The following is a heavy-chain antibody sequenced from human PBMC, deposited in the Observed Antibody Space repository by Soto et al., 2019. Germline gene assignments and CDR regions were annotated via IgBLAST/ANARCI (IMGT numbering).Heavy chain of an antibody. J-gene: IGHJ5*02. CDR2: IWYDGSNK. Sequence: GGSLRLSCAASGFTFSSYGMHWVRQAPGKGLEWVAVIWYDGSNKYYADSVKGRFTISRDNSKNTLYLQMNSLRAEDTAVYYCARDLGYCISTSCHEGPWFDPWGQGTLVTVSS. CDR3: ARDLGYCISTSCHEGPWFDP. D-gene: IGHD2-2*01. V-gene: IGHV3-33*01. CDR1: GFTFSSYG.